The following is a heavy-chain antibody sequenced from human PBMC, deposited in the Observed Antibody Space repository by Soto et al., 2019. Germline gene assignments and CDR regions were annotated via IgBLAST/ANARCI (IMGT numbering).Heavy chain of an antibody. D-gene: IGHD6-19*01. CDR1: GFTFSSYG. J-gene: IGHJ1*01. CDR3: AKPRAVYSSGWYIGEYFQH. CDR2: ISYDGSNK. Sequence: GGSLRLSCAASGFTFSSYGMHWVRQAPGKGLEWVAVISYDGSNKYYADSVKGRFTISRDNSKNTLYLQMNSLRAEDTAVYYCAKPRAVYSSGWYIGEYFQHWGQGTLVTVSS. V-gene: IGHV3-30*18.